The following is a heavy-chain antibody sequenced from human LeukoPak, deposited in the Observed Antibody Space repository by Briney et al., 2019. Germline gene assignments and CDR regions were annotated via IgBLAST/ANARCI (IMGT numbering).Heavy chain of an antibody. J-gene: IGHJ4*02. CDR3: AKEVAVAGRPTHLFDY. Sequence: GGSLRLSCAASGFTFSSYAMSWVRQAPGKGLEWVSAIGGSGGSTYYADSVKGRFTISRDNSKNTLYLQMNSLRAEDTAVYYCAKEVAVAGRPTHLFDYWGQGTLVTVSS. CDR1: GFTFSSYA. CDR2: IGGSGGST. D-gene: IGHD6-19*01. V-gene: IGHV3-23*01.